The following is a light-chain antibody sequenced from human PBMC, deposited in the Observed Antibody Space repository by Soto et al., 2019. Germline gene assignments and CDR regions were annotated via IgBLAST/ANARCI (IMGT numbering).Light chain of an antibody. CDR2: GAS. J-gene: IGKJ3*01. V-gene: IGKV3-15*01. CDR1: QSVSSN. CDR3: QQYNNWPFT. Sequence: EIVMTQSPATLSVSPGERATLSCRASQSVSSNLAWYQQKPGQAPRLLIYGASTRATGIPARFSGSGSGTEFILTVNSLQYEDFAVYYCQQYNNWPFTFGPGTKVDIK.